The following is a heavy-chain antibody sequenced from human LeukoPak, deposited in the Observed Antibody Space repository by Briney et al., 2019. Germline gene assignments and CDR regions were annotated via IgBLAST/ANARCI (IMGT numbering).Heavy chain of an antibody. V-gene: IGHV3-21*01. CDR3: VSQYIRELH. CDR1: GFTFSTYA. J-gene: IGHJ4*02. CDR2: ISSNSSYI. D-gene: IGHD6-6*01. Sequence: KTGGSLRLSCEASGFTFSTYAMNWVRQAPGKGLEWVSSISSNSSYIYYADSVKGRFTISRDNAKNSLYLQMNSLRVEDTAVFYCVSQYIRELHWGQGTLVTVSS.